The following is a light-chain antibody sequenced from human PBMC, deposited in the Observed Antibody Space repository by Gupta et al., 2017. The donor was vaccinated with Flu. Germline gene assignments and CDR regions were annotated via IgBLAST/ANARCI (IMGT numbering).Light chain of an antibody. J-gene: IGKJ4*01. CDR1: QSLSSH. V-gene: IGKV3-11*01. Sequence: EIVLTQSPATLSLSPGERATLSCRASQSLSSHLAWYQQKAGQAPRLLIYDASNRATGIPARCSGSGAGTDFTLTISSIEAEDFAVYYCQQRSNWPPEGTFGGGTKVESK. CDR3: QQRSNWPPEGT. CDR2: DAS.